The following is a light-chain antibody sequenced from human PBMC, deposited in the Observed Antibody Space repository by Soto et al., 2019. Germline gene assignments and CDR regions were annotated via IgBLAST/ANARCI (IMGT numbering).Light chain of an antibody. Sequence: QTVVTQEPSLTVSPGGTVTLTCGSSTGAVTSGHYPSWFQQKPGQAPRTLIYDTSNTHSGTPARFSGSLLGGKAALTLSGAHPEDEAEYYCLLSYSAHVVFGGGTKVTVL. CDR1: TGAVTSGHY. CDR2: DTS. CDR3: LLSYSAHVV. V-gene: IGLV7-46*01. J-gene: IGLJ2*01.